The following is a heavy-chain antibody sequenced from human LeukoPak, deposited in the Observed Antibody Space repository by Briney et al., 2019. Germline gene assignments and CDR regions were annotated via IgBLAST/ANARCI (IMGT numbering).Heavy chain of an antibody. CDR2: ISAHNGNT. D-gene: IGHD3-9*01. CDR1: GYTFTSYG. CDR3: ARGAYYDILTGPANYNWFDP. Sequence: ASVKVSCKASGYTFTSYGISWVRQAPGQGLEWMGWISAHNGNTNYAQKLQGRVTMTTDTSTSTAYMELRSLRSDDTAVYYCARGAYYDILTGPANYNWFDPWGQGTLVTVSS. V-gene: IGHV1-18*01. J-gene: IGHJ5*02.